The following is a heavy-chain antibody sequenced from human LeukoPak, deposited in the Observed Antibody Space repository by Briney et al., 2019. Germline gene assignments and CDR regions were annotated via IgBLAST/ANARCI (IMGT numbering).Heavy chain of an antibody. V-gene: IGHV3-23*01. J-gene: IGHJ4*02. D-gene: IGHD3-10*01. CDR3: AKGDRSFMVY. CDR2: ISGSGGST. Sequence: PGRSLRLSCAASGFTFSSYAMSWVRQAPRKGLEWVSAISGSGGSTYYADSVKGRFTISRDNAKNTLYLQMNSLRAEDTAVYYCAKGDRSFMVYWGQGTLVTVSS. CDR1: GFTFSSYA.